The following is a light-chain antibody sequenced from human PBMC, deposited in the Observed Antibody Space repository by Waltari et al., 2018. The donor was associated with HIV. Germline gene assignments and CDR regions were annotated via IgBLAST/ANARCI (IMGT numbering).Light chain of an antibody. Sequence: SALTQPPSASGSPGQSVTISCTGTSSDVGGYHHVPWYQQHPGKAPKRLVYEVTKRPPGVPNRFSGSKSGNTASLTVSGLQAEDEADYYCVSYAGVRDRWVFGGGTKLTVL. CDR1: SSDVGGYHH. CDR3: VSYAGVRDRWV. J-gene: IGLJ3*02. V-gene: IGLV2-8*01. CDR2: EVT.